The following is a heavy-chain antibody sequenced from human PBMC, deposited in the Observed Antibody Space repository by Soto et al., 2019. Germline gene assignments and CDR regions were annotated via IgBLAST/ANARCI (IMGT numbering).Heavy chain of an antibody. CDR1: GYTFTSYY. J-gene: IGHJ6*02. CDR2: INPSGGST. CDR3: ARACSSTSCLYYYYYYGMDV. D-gene: IGHD2-2*01. V-gene: IGHV1-46*01. Sequence: ASVKVSCKASGYTFTSYYMHWVRQAPGQGLEWMGIINPSGGSTSYAQKFQGRVTMTRDTSTSTVYMELSSLRSEDTAVYYCARACSSTSCLYYYYYYGMDVWGQGXTVTVYS.